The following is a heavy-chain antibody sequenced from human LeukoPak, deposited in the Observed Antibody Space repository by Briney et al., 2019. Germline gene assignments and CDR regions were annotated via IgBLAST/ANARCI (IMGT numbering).Heavy chain of an antibody. J-gene: IGHJ4*02. Sequence: SETLSLTCAVSGGSISSSNWWSWVRQPPGKGLEWIGEIYHSGSTNYNPSLKSRVTISVDKSKNQFSLKLSSVTAADTAVYYCARGGVLDTAMVSLVRYYFDYWGQGTLVTVSS. CDR2: IYHSGST. CDR3: ARGGVLDTAMVSLVRYYFDY. V-gene: IGHV4-4*02. CDR1: GGSISSSNW. D-gene: IGHD5-18*01.